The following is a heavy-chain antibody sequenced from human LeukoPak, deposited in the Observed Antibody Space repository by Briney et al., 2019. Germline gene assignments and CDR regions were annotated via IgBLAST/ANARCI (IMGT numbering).Heavy chain of an antibody. CDR2: INHSGST. CDR3: ARVRGRYDSSGFLGAFDI. CDR1: GGSFSGYY. D-gene: IGHD3-22*01. V-gene: IGHV4-34*01. Sequence: SETLSLTCAVYGGSFSGYYWSWIRQPPGKGLEWIGEINHSGSTNYNPSLKSRVTISVDTSKNQFSLKLSSVTAADTAAYYCARVRGRYDSSGFLGAFDIWGQGTMVTVSS. J-gene: IGHJ3*02.